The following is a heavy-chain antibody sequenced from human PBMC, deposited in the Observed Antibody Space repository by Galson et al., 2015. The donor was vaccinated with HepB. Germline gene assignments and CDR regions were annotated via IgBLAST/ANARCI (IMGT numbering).Heavy chain of an antibody. D-gene: IGHD3-10*01. CDR1: GYTFTSYY. Sequence: SVKVSCKASGYTFTSYYMYWVRQAPGQGLEWMGIINPSGGSTSYAQKFQGRVTMTRDTSTSTVYMELSSLRSEDTAVYYCALAAVRGASLGYWGQGTLVTVSS. CDR2: INPSGGST. J-gene: IGHJ4*02. V-gene: IGHV1-46*01. CDR3: ALAAVRGASLGY.